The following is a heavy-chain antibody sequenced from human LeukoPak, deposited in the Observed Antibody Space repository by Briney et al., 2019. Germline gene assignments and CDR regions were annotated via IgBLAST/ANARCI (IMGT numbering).Heavy chain of an antibody. D-gene: IGHD2-2*01. V-gene: IGHV3-21*01. CDR2: TSSSTTYI. CDR3: ARGRGSSYSHYYFDY. CDR1: GITFSGYS. J-gene: IGHJ4*02. Sequence: PGGSLRLSCAVSGITFSGYSMNWVRQAPGKGLEWVSSTSSSTTYIYYADSVKGRFTISRDNAKNSLYLQMNSLRAEDTAVYFCARGRGSSYSHYYFDYWGQGTPVTVSS.